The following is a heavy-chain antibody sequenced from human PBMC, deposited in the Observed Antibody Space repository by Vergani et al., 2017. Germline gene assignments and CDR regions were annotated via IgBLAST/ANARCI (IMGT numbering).Heavy chain of an antibody. CDR3: ATPQSGTTGGMEV. CDR2: VDPEDGET. Sequence: EVQLVQSGAEVKKPGATMKIFCKVSGYTFTDHYMHWVKQAPGKGLEWMGLVDPEDGETIYAEKFKGRVTIAADTSTDTAHLVLSSLRSEDTAVYYCATPQSGTTGGMEVWGQGTTVIVSS. CDR1: GYTFTDHY. V-gene: IGHV1-69-2*01. D-gene: IGHD3-10*01. J-gene: IGHJ6*02.